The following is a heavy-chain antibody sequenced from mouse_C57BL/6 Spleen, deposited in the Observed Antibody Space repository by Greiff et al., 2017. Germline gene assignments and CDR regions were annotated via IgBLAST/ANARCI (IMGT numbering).Heavy chain of an antibody. Sequence: QVQLQQPGAELVRPGSSVKLSCKASGYTFTSYWMHWVKQRPIQGLEWIGKIDPSDSETNYNQKFKDKATLTVDKSSSTAYMQLSSLTSEDSAVYYCAKDGSSYGYFDVWGTGTTVTVSS. CDR3: AKDGSSYGYFDV. V-gene: IGHV1-52*01. J-gene: IGHJ1*03. D-gene: IGHD1-1*01. CDR1: GYTFTSYW. CDR2: IDPSDSET.